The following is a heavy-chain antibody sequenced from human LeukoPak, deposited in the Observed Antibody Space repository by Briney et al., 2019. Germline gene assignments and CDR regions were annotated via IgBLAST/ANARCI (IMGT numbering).Heavy chain of an antibody. J-gene: IGHJ6*03. CDR2: IIPIFGTA. D-gene: IGHD2-15*01. V-gene: IGHV1-69*05. CDR1: GGTFSSYA. CDR3: ARVMRDCSGGSCSPGDYYYYYYMDV. Sequence: SVKVSCKASGGTFSSYAISWVRQAPGQGLEWTGGIIPIFGTANYEQKLPGRGTNTTGESTRTAYMEVSSLVPEDTAVYYWARVMRDCSGGSCSPGDYYYYYYMDVWGKGTTVTVSS.